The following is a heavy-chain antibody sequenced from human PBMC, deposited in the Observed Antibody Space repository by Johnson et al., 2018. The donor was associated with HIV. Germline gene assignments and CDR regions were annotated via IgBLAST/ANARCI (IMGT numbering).Heavy chain of an antibody. CDR2: IKRKSDGETT. J-gene: IGHJ3*02. D-gene: IGHD2-15*01. V-gene: IGHV3-15*01. CDR1: GFTFSNVW. Sequence: VQLVESGGGVVQPGGSLRLSCVASGFTFSNVWMTWVRQAPGKGLAWVGRIKRKSDGETTDYAAPVKGRFTISRDDSKNTLYLQMNSLKTEDTAVYSCATGDCNGGSCHAFDIWGQGTMVTVSS. CDR3: ATGDCNGGSCHAFDI.